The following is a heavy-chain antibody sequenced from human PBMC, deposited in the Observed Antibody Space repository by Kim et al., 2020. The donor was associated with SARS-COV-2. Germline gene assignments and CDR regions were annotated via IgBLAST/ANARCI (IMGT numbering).Heavy chain of an antibody. V-gene: IGHV3-48*02. D-gene: IGHD4-17*01. CDR1: GFTFSDYS. CDR3: ARDRDYAFDY. Sequence: GGSLRLSCAASGFTFSDYSVNWVRQAPGKGLEWISYISGSSSIISYADSVKGRFTISRDDAKNSLYLQMSSLRDEDTAVYYCARDRDYAFDYWGQGSLVTVSS. J-gene: IGHJ4*02. CDR2: ISGSSSII.